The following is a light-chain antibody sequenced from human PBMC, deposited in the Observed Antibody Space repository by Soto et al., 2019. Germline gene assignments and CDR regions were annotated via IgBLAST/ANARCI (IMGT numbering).Light chain of an antibody. CDR2: GAS. J-gene: IGKJ1*01. CDR3: QQYNNWPPWGT. CDR1: QSVSSN. Sequence: DIVMTQSPATLPVSPGDRATLSCRASQSVSSNLAWYQQKPGQAPRLLIYGASTRTTGIPARFSVSGSGTEFTLTLSSLQSEDFAVYYCQQYNNWPPWGTFGQGTKVDIK. V-gene: IGKV3-15*01.